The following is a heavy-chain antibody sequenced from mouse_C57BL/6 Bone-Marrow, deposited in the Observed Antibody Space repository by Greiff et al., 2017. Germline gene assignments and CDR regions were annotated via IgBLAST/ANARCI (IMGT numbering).Heavy chain of an antibody. D-gene: IGHD2-1*01. V-gene: IGHV2-6-1*01. CDR3: ARHSLYGNYVYWYFDV. Sequence: VQLKESGPGLVAPSQSLSITCTVSGFSLTSYGVHWVRQPPGKGLEWLVVIWSDGSTTYNSALKSRLSISKDNSKSQVFLKMNSLQTDDTAMYYCARHSLYGNYVYWYFDVWGTGTTVTVSS. CDR2: IWSDGST. CDR1: GFSLTSYG. J-gene: IGHJ1*03.